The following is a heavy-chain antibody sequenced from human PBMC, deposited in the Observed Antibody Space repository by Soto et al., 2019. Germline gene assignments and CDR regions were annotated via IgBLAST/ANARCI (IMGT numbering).Heavy chain of an antibody. CDR3: ARDYSSYGPFDY. CDR2: ISWNSGTV. J-gene: IGHJ4*02. CDR1: GFTFDDFA. V-gene: IGHV3-9*01. D-gene: IGHD5-18*01. Sequence: GGSLRLSCAASGFTFDDFAMHWVRQVPGKGLEWVSGISWNSGTVAYADSVKGRFTISRDNAKNSLYLQMNSLRAEDTAVYYCARDYSSYGPFDYWGQGTLVTVSS.